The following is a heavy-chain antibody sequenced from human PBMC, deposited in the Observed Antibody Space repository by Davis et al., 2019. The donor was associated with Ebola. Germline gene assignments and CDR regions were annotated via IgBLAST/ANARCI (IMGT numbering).Heavy chain of an antibody. CDR2: FDPEDGET. CDR3: ADCSGGSCYADYYGMDV. V-gene: IGHV1-24*01. CDR1: GYTLTELS. J-gene: IGHJ6*02. D-gene: IGHD2-15*01. Sequence: ASVKVSCKVSGYTLTELSMHWVRQAPGKGLEWMGGFDPEDGETIYAQKFQGRVTMTEDTSTDTAYMELSSLRSEDTAVYYCADCSGGSCYADYYGMDVWGQGTTVTVSS.